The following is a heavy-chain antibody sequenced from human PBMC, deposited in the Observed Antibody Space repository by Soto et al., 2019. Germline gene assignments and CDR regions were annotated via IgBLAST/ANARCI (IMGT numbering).Heavy chain of an antibody. CDR2: LSPGGSTK. V-gene: IGHV3-7*01. Sequence: PGGSLRLSCVASGLSFSSSWMSWVRQVPGRGLEWVAELSPGGSTKGYVDAVKGRVTISRDNAKNSLYLQMNSLRVEDTAVYYCARDPYFGVIDYWGQGTLVTVSS. CDR1: GLSFSSSW. D-gene: IGHD3-16*01. CDR3: ARDPYFGVIDY. J-gene: IGHJ4*02.